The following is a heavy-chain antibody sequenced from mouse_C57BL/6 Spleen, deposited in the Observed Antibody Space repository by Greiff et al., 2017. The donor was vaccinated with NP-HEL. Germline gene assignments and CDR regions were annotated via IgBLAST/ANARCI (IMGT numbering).Heavy chain of an antibody. CDR1: GYTFTSYW. Sequence: QVQLQQPGAELVKPGASVKLSCKASGYTFTSYWMQWVKQRPGQGLEWIGEIDPSDSYTNYNQKFKGKATLTVDTSSSTAYMQLSSLTSEDSAVYYCARSPITTAWYFDVGGTGTTVTVSS. V-gene: IGHV1-50*01. J-gene: IGHJ1*03. D-gene: IGHD1-2*01. CDR3: ARSPITTAWYFDV. CDR2: IDPSDSYT.